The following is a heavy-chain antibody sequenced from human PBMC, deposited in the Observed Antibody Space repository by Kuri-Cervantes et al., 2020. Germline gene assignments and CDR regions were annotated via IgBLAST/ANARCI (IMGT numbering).Heavy chain of an antibody. Sequence: GESLKISCAASGFTFSSYSMNWVRQAPGKGLEWVSSISSSSSYIYYADSVKGRFTISRDNAKNSLYLQMNSLRAEDTAVYYCARAPPWRLGGGFDYSGQGTLVTVSS. CDR1: GFTFSSYS. V-gene: IGHV3-21*01. CDR3: ARAPPWRLGGGFDY. CDR2: ISSSSSYI. J-gene: IGHJ4*02. D-gene: IGHD3-10*01.